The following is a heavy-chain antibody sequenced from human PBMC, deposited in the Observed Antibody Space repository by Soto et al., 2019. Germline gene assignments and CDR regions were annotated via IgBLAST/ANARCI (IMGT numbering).Heavy chain of an antibody. J-gene: IGHJ4*02. CDR1: GFTFSSYA. CDR2: VSGSGSYT. D-gene: IGHD5-18*01. V-gene: IGHV3-23*01. Sequence: GGSLRLSCAASGFTFSSYAMSWVRQAPGKGLEWVSVVSGSGSYTYYADSVKGRFTISRDNSKNTLYLQMNSLRAEDTAVYYCAKGTRIQLWSPVDYGGQETLVTVSS. CDR3: AKGTRIQLWSPVDY.